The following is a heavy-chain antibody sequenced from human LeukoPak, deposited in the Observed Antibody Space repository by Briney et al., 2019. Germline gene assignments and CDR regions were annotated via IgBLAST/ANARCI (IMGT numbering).Heavy chain of an antibody. CDR2: INTKIEGETT. D-gene: IGHD3-22*01. Sequence: PGGSLRLSCAASGFTLINVRMSWVRQAPGKGLEWVGRINTKIEGETTDYAAPVKGRFTISRDDSKNILYLQMDYLRTEDTAVYYCATEYQRVDITLFYTYWGQGTLVTVSS. CDR1: GFTLINVR. CDR3: ATEYQRVDITLFYTY. V-gene: IGHV3-15*01. J-gene: IGHJ4*02.